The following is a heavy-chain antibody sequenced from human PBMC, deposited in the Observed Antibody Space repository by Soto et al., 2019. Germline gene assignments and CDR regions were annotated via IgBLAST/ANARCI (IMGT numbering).Heavy chain of an antibody. CDR3: AREPPSLYSSSWYRYYFDY. CDR2: IWYDGSNK. V-gene: IGHV3-33*01. J-gene: IGHJ4*02. Sequence: PGGSLRRSCAASGFTFSSYGMHWVRQAPGKGLEWVAVIWYDGSNKYYADSVKGRFTISRDNSKNTLYLQMNSLRAEDTAVYYCAREPPSLYSSSWYRYYFDYWGQGTLVTVSS. CDR1: GFTFSSYG. D-gene: IGHD6-13*01.